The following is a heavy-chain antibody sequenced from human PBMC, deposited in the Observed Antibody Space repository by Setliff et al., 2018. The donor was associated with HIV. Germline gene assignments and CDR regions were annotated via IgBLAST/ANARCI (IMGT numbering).Heavy chain of an antibody. CDR3: ARDSTYYHFWRGYSTSYASDI. J-gene: IGHJ3*02. Sequence: GGALRLSCTTSGFTFGDYAMSWVRQAPGKGLEWVAFIRSKTYGGTTEYAASVKGRFTISRDNAKNTLYLQMNSLRAEDTAVYYCARDSTYYHFWRGYSTSYASDIWGQGTMVTVSS. V-gene: IGHV3-49*04. CDR2: IRSKTYGGTT. CDR1: GFTFGDYA. D-gene: IGHD3-3*01.